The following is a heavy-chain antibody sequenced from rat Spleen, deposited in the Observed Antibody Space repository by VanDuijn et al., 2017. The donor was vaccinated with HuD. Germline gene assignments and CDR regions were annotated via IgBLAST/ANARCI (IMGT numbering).Heavy chain of an antibody. J-gene: IGHJ2*01. D-gene: IGHD1-4*01. V-gene: IGHV5-31*01. CDR1: GLSFSNYD. CDR3: AKETGYNSYFDY. CDR2: ITNTGGST. Sequence: EVQLVESGGGLVQPGRSLKLSCTASGLSFSNYDMTWIRQAPGKGLEWVASITNTGGSTYYLDSVKGRFTVSRDNAKNTLYLQMDSLRSEDTATYYCAKETGYNSYFDYWGQGVMVTVSS.